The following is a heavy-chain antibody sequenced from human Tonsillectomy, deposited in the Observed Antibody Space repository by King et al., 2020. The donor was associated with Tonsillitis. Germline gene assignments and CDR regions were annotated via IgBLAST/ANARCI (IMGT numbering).Heavy chain of an antibody. CDR1: GHTLTELS. J-gene: IGHJ4*02. CDR2: FDREDDET. V-gene: IGHV1-24*01. D-gene: IGHD3-10*01. Sequence: QLVQSGAEVKKPGASVKVSCQVSGHTLTELSMHWVRQAPGKGLEWMGGFDREDDETIYAQTFQGRATMTEDTSTDTAYMELSSLRSEDTAVYYCATGVERQSTMSRGVADYWGQGTLVT. CDR3: ATGVERQSTMSRGVADY.